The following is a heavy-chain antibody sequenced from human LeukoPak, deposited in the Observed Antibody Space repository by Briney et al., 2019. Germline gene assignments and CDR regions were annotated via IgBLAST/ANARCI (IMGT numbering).Heavy chain of an antibody. CDR1: GFTFNTYA. CDR2: ISASGTIT. J-gene: IGHJ6*03. V-gene: IGHV3-23*01. Sequence: GGSLRLSCATSGFTFNTYAMNWVRQAPGKGLEWVSVISASGTITNYADSVKGRFTVSRDKSKNTLFLQMENLRAEDTAVYYCAKLGGNYSPYYSYMDVWGKGTTVTVSS. CDR3: AKLGGNYSPYYSYMDV. D-gene: IGHD1-26*01.